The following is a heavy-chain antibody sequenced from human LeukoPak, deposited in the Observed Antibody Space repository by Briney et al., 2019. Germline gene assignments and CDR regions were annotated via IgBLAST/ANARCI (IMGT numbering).Heavy chain of an antibody. CDR3: ARDWGGYCSSTSCYLYNWFDP. CDR2: INHNSGGT. D-gene: IGHD2-2*01. Sequence: AASVKVSCKASGYTFTGYYMHWVRQAPGQGLEWMGWINHNSGGTNYAQKFQGRVTMTRDTSISTAYMELSRLRSDDTAVYYCARDWGGYCSSTSCYLYNWFDPWGQGTLVTVSS. J-gene: IGHJ5*02. CDR1: GYTFTGYY. V-gene: IGHV1-2*02.